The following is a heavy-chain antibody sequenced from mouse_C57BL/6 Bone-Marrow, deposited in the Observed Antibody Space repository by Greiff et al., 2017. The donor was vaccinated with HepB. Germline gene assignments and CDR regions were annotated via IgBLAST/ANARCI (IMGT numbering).Heavy chain of an antibody. CDR1: GYTFTSYW. Sequence: VQLQQSGAELVKPGASVKLSCKASGYTFTSYWMHWVKQRPGRGLEWIGRIDPNSGGTKYNEKFKSKATLTVVKPSSTAYMQLSSLTSEDSAVYYCARSRALREYAMDYWGQGTSVTVSS. J-gene: IGHJ4*01. D-gene: IGHD1-3*01. V-gene: IGHV1-72*01. CDR2: IDPNSGGT. CDR3: ARSRALREYAMDY.